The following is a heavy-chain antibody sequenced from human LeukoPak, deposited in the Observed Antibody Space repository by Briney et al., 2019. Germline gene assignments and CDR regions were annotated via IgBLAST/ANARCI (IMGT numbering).Heavy chain of an antibody. CDR2: INPAGSTT. CDR1: GFTFSSYW. CDR3: VRDLRESDF. Sequence: GGSLRLSCAASGFTFSSYWMHWVRQAPGKGLVWVSRINPAGSTTNYADSVHGRFTISRDNAKNILYLQMNSLRAEDMAVYDCVRDLRESDFWGQGTLVTVSS. V-gene: IGHV3-74*01. J-gene: IGHJ4*02.